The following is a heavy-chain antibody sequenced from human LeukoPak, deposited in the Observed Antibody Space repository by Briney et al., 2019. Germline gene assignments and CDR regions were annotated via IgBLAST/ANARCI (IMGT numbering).Heavy chain of an antibody. J-gene: IGHJ6*02. CDR1: AVTICNKY. CDR2: IYASGST. CDR3: ARDPGRYGMDV. V-gene: IGHV4-4*07. Sequence: PSMTLSLNCSVSAVTICNKYWGWLRPPAGKGWVWIGRIYASGSTLDNPSLKSRVTMAVDTSKIQFFLILSSVTAADTAVYYCARDPGRYGMDVWGQGTTVTV.